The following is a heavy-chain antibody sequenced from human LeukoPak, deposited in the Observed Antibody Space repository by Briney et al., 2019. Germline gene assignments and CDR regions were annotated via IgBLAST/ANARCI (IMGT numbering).Heavy chain of an antibody. V-gene: IGHV3-23*01. CDR1: GFTFSSYA. Sequence: PGGSLRLSCAASGFTFSSYAMSWVRQAPGKGLEWVSAISGSGGSTYYADSVKGRFTISRDNSKNTLYLQMNSLRAEDTAVYYCAKDYLWFGELSVSTWDYWGQGTLVTVSS. J-gene: IGHJ4*02. CDR3: AKDYLWFGELSVSTWDY. CDR2: ISGSGGST. D-gene: IGHD3-10*01.